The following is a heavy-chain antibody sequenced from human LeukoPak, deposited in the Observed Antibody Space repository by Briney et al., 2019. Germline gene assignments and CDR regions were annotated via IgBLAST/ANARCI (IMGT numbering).Heavy chain of an antibody. V-gene: IGHV4-61*02. J-gene: IGHJ4*02. Sequence: SQTLSLTCTVSGGSISSGGYYWSWIRQPAGKGLEWIGRIYTSGSTNYNPSLKSRVTISVDTSKNQFSLKLSSVTAADTAVYYCARNKVGAGFDYWGQGTLVTVSS. CDR3: ARNKVGAGFDY. CDR1: GGSISSGGYY. CDR2: IYTSGST. D-gene: IGHD1-26*01.